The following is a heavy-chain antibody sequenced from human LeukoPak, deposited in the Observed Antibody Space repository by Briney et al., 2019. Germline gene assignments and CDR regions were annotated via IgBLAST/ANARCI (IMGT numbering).Heavy chain of an antibody. V-gene: IGHV4-39*07. CDR3: ARGVYSSTNFDY. J-gene: IGHJ4*02. CDR1: GGSISTSNYY. CDR2: IFYSGST. D-gene: IGHD6-13*01. Sequence: SETLSLTCTVSGGSISTSNYYWGWIRQPPGKGLEWIGNIFYSGSTYYNPSLKSRVTISVDTSKNQFSLKLSSVTAADTAVYYCARGVYSSTNFDYWGQGTLVTVSS.